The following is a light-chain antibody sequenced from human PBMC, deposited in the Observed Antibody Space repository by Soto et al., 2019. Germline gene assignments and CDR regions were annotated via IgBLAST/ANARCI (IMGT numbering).Light chain of an antibody. J-gene: IGKJ1*01. CDR2: GAS. CDR3: QHYGSLSWT. CDR1: QILDRNY. Sequence: EIVLTQSPGTLSLSPGERATLSCRASQILDRNYLAWYQQTPGQAPKIIIFGASGRATGIPDRFSGSGSETDFTIPISRLEPDDFAVYYCQHYGSLSWTFGQGTKVEIK. V-gene: IGKV3-20*01.